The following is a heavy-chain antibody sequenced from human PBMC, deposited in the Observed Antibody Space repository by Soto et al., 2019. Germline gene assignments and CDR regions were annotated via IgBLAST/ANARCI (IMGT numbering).Heavy chain of an antibody. D-gene: IGHD3-9*01. J-gene: IGHJ6*02. CDR1: GYSFTSYW. CDR3: ARAHYDILTGYYKSMDV. CDR2: IDPSDSYT. Sequence: GESLKISCKGSGYSFTSYWISWVRQMPGKGLERMGRIDPSDSYTNYSPSFQGHVTISADKSISTAYLQWSSLKASDTAMYYCARAHYDILTGYYKSMDVWGQGTTVTVSS. V-gene: IGHV5-10-1*01.